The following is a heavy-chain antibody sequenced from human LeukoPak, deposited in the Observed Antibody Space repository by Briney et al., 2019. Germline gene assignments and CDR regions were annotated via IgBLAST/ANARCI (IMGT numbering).Heavy chain of an antibody. CDR3: ARRRGRYFDWLFDY. CDR1: GGSISNYY. V-gene: IGHV4-59*08. Sequence: SETLSLTCTVSGGSISNYYWSWIRQPPGKGLEWIGYISYSGSTNYNPSLKSRVTISVDTSKNQFSLKLSSVTAADTAVYYCARRRGRYFDWLFDYWGQGTLVTVSS. J-gene: IGHJ4*02. CDR2: ISYSGST. D-gene: IGHD3-9*01.